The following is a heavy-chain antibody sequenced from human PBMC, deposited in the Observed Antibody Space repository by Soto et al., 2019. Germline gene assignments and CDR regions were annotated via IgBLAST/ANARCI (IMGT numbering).Heavy chain of an antibody. CDR3: ARARSVSHYYYYGMDV. Sequence: EVQLLESGGGFVQPGGSLRLSCAASGFTFSRYEMNCVRQAPGKGLEWVSYISSSGSTIYYADAVKGRFTISRDSAKNSLYLQRNSLRAEDTAVYYCARARSVSHYYYYGMDVWGQETTVTVS. CDR1: GFTFSRYE. CDR2: ISSSGSTI. J-gene: IGHJ6*02. V-gene: IGHV3-48*03. D-gene: IGHD4-4*01.